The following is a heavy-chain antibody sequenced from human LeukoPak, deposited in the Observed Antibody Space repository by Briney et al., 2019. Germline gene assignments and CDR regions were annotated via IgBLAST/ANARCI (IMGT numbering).Heavy chain of an antibody. D-gene: IGHD1-26*01. J-gene: IGHJ4*02. CDR3: ASARSGSLQMPFDY. CDR1: GYTFASYG. CDR2: ISVYNGNT. Sequence: GASVKVSCKASGYTFASYGISWVRRAPGQGLEWMGWISVYNGNTNYAQKFQGRVTMTTDTSTSTAYMELRSLRSDDTAVYYCASARSGSLQMPFDYWGQGTLVTVSS. V-gene: IGHV1-18*01.